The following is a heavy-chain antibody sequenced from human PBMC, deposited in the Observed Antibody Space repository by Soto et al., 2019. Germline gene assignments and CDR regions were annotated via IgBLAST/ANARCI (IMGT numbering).Heavy chain of an antibody. CDR2: IYHSGST. Sequence: QVQLQESGPGLVKPSETLSLTCTVSGGSISSYYWSWIRQTAGKGLEWLAYIYHSGSTNYNPSLQRRVTISLDTDRNQFSLKLTSVTAADTGIYYCVPDEDGNFFHYWGQGTLVTVSS. J-gene: IGHJ4*02. D-gene: IGHD4-17*01. CDR1: GGSISSYY. CDR3: VPDEDGNFFHY. V-gene: IGHV4-59*01.